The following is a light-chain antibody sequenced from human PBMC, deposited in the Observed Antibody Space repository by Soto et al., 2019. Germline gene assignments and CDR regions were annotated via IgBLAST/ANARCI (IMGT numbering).Light chain of an antibody. Sequence: QTVVTQEPSFSVSPGGTVTLTCGFSSGSVSASYYPSWYQQTPGQAPRTLIYSTNTRSSGVPGRFSGSILGNEAALTITGAQADDESDYYCMLYMGGGVYVFGTGTKLTVL. CDR2: STN. V-gene: IGLV8-61*01. J-gene: IGLJ1*01. CDR3: MLYMGGGVYV. CDR1: SGSVSASYY.